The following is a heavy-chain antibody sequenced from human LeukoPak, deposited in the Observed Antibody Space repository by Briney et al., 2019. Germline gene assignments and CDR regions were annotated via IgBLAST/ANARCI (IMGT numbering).Heavy chain of an antibody. D-gene: IGHD3-3*01. CDR2: ISSSGSTI. V-gene: IGHV3-48*03. Sequence: GGSLRLSCAASGFTFSSYEMYWVRQAPGKGLEWVSYISSSGSTIYYADSVQGRFTISRDNAKNSLYLQMNSLRAEDTAVYYCARGVATYDFWNGYVWGQGTLVTVSS. CDR3: ARGVATYDFWNGYV. CDR1: GFTFSSYE. J-gene: IGHJ4*02.